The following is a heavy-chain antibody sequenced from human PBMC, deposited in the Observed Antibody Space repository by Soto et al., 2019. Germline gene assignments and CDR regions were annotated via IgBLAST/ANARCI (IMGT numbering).Heavy chain of an antibody. Sequence: VQLVESGGGLVQPGRSLRLSCAASGFTFDDYAMHWVRQAPGKGLEWVSGISWNSGSIGYADSVKGRFTISRDNAKNSLYLQMNSLRAEDTALYYCAKDRGDFWSGMPDYWGQGTLVTVSS. V-gene: IGHV3-9*01. CDR2: ISWNSGSI. D-gene: IGHD3-3*01. CDR1: GFTFDDYA. J-gene: IGHJ4*02. CDR3: AKDRGDFWSGMPDY.